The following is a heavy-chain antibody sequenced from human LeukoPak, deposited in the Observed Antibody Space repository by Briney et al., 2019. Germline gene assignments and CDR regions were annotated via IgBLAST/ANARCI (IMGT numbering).Heavy chain of an antibody. Sequence: SVKVSCKASGGTFSSYAISWVRQAPGQGLEWMGGIIPIFGTANYAQKFQGRVTITADESTSTAYMELSSLRSDDTAVYYCARPRDNWKPEFDYWGQGTLVTVSS. CDR3: ARPRDNWKPEFDY. CDR1: GGTFSSYA. J-gene: IGHJ4*02. D-gene: IGHD1-20*01. V-gene: IGHV1-69*13. CDR2: IIPIFGTA.